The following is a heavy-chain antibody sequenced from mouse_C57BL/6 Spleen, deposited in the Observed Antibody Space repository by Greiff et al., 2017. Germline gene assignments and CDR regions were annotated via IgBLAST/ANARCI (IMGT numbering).Heavy chain of an antibody. CDR2: ISSGSSTT. Sequence: EVKLVESGGGLVKPGGSLKLSCAASGFTFSDYGMHWVRQAPEKGLEWVAYISSGSSTTYYADTVKGRFTISRDNAKNTLFLQMTSLRSEDTAMYYCARDYGSSLFAYWGQGTLVTVSA. CDR1: GFTFSDYG. CDR3: ARDYGSSLFAY. D-gene: IGHD1-1*01. V-gene: IGHV5-17*01. J-gene: IGHJ3*01.